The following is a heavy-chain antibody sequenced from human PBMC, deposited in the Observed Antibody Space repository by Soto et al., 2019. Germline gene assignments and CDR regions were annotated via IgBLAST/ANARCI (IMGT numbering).Heavy chain of an antibody. J-gene: IGHJ4*02. CDR2: IDPRGGVT. CDR3: ARDVIGHDNYEAIGYCFDH. V-gene: IGHV1-46*01. Sequence: KSAGYTKTMYLIHRRSKTTRQGREWMGMIDPRGGVTRDAQRFQGRITMTSDTSTSSVYMELRGLTSEDTAVYYCARDVIGHDNYEAIGYCFDHWGPGALVTVSS. CDR1: GYTKTMYL. D-gene: IGHD3-16*01.